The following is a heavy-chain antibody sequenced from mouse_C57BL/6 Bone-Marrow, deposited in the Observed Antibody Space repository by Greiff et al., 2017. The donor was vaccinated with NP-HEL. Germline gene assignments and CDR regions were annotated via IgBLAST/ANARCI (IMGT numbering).Heavy chain of an antibody. D-gene: IGHD1-1*01. CDR2: IDPETGGT. Sequence: VQLKESGAELVRPGASVTLSCKASGYTFTDYEMHWVKQTPVHGLEWIGAIDPETGGTAYNQKFKGKAILTADKSSSTAYMELRSLTSEDSAVYYCTYYGSPFAYWGQGTLVTVSA. CDR1: GYTFTDYE. CDR3: TYYGSPFAY. J-gene: IGHJ3*01. V-gene: IGHV1-15*01.